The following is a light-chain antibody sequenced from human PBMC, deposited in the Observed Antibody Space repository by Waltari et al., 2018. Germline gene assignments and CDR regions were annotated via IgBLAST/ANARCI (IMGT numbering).Light chain of an antibody. CDR3: QQYHSYSLT. CDR2: KAS. Sequence: DIQMTQSPSPLSASVGDRVTITCRASQSISSWLAWYQQKPGKAPKLLIYKASTLESGVPSRFSGSGSGTEFTLTISSLQPDDFATYYCQQYHSYSLTFGGGTKVEIK. V-gene: IGKV1-5*03. CDR1: QSISSW. J-gene: IGKJ4*01.